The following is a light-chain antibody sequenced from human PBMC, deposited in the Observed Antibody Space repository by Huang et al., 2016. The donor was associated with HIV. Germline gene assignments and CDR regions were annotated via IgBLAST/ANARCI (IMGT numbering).Light chain of an antibody. CDR3: QQFYTTPLT. J-gene: IGKJ2*01. V-gene: IGKV4-1*01. CDR2: WSS. Sequence: DIVMTQSPESLAVSLGERATINCKSSQSVLYSSTNKNYLTWYQQKPGQHPKLLIYWSSTRDSGVPDRFRGSGSGTDFTLTISSLQAEDVAVYYCQQFYTTPLTFDQGTKLEIK. CDR1: QSVLYSSTNKNY.